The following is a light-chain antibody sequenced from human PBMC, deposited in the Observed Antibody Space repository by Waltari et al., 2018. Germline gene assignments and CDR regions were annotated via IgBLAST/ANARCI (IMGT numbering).Light chain of an antibody. CDR1: QSVTSSY. CDR3: QQYGSSPRT. CDR2: GAS. J-gene: IGKJ2*01. V-gene: IGKV3-20*01. Sequence: IVLTQSPGTLSLSPGEGATLSCRDSQSVTSSYLAWYQQKPGQAPRLLIYGASSRATGIPDRFSGSGSGTDFTLTISRLEPEDFAVYYCQQYGSSPRTFGQGTKLEIK.